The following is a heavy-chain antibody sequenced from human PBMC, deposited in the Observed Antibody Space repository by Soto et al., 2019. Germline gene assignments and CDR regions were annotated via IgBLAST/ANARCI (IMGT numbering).Heavy chain of an antibody. V-gene: IGHV3-23*01. J-gene: IGHJ4*02. D-gene: IGHD6-13*01. Sequence: EVQLLESGGGLVQPGGSLRLSCAASGLTFSSYAMTWVRQAPGKGLERVSAISGSGGSTYYADSVKGRFTISRDNSRNTLYLQMNSLRAEDTAVYYCAKDPLSRKAGDYWGQGTLVTVSS. CDR2: ISGSGGST. CDR1: GLTFSSYA. CDR3: AKDPLSRKAGDY.